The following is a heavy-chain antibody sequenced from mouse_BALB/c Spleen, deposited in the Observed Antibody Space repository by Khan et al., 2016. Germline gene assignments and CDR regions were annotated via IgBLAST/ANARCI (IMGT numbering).Heavy chain of an antibody. CDR1: GYTFTNYG. CDR2: MNPYTGEP. CDR3: ARSTYYGYYYAMDY. V-gene: IGHV9-3-1*01. Sequence: QIQLVQSGPELKKPGETVKISCKASGYTFTNYGMNWVRQAPGKGLQWMGWMNPYTGEPTYTDDFKGRFAFSLETSASTAYLQINNLKNEDTATYFCARSTYYGYYYAMDYWGQGTSVTGSS. J-gene: IGHJ4*01. D-gene: IGHD1-2*01.